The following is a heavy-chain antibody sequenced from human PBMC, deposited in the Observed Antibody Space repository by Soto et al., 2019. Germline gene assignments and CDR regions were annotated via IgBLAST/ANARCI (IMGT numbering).Heavy chain of an antibody. CDR1: GDSISNFHW. CDR3: ASGGGEWLQSGGGWVDP. CDR2: IFHSGST. J-gene: IGHJ5*02. Sequence: VQLHESGPGLVKASGTLSLTCAVSGDSISNFHWWTWLRQPPGRWLEWIGVIFHSGSTTYNPSLKSRVTIKADKSTNQFILRLNSVTAADKAIYCCASGGGEWLQSGGGWVDPWGPGSLVIGSS. D-gene: IGHD3-10*01. V-gene: IGHV4-4*01.